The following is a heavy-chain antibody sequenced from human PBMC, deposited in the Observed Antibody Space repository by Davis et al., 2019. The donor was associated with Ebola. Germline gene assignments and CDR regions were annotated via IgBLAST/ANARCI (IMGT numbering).Heavy chain of an antibody. CDR3: ARDIRCSSTSCYKIIDYYCGMDV. CDR1: GGTFSSYA. V-gene: IGHV1-69*13. D-gene: IGHD2-2*02. J-gene: IGHJ6*02. CDR2: IIPIFGTA. Sequence: AASVKVSCKASGGTFSSYAISWVRQAPGQGLEWMGGIIPIFGTANYAQKFQGRVTITADESTSTAYMELSSLRSEDTAVYYCARDIRCSSTSCYKIIDYYCGMDVWGQGTTVTVSS.